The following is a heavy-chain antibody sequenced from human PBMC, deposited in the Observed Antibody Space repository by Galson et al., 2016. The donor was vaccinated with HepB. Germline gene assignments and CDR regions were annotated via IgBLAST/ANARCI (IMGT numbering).Heavy chain of an antibody. CDR1: GGSISSYF. J-gene: IGHJ4*01. Sequence: ETLSLTCTVSGGSISSYFWSWIRQPPGKGLEWIGEVNHRGTTNYDPSLESRVTISADTSKNQFSLNLSSVTAADTAVYVWARDGFPGFGSFFDYWGHGALVTVSS. CDR2: VNHRGTT. V-gene: IGHV4-34*01. D-gene: IGHD3-10*01. CDR3: ARDGFPGFGSFFDY.